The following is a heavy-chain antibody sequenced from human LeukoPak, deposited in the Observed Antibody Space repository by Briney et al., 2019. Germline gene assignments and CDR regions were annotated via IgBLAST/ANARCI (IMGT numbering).Heavy chain of an antibody. CDR2: INHSGST. J-gene: IGHJ4*02. CDR1: GGSSSGYY. V-gene: IGHV4-34*01. D-gene: IGHD1-26*01. Sequence: KASETLSLTCAVYGGSSSGYYWSWIRQPPGKGLEWIGEINHSGSTNYNPSLKSRVTISVDTSKNQFSLKLSSVTAADTAVYYCARGRGVGATTSIDYWGQGTLVTVSS. CDR3: ARGRGVGATTSIDY.